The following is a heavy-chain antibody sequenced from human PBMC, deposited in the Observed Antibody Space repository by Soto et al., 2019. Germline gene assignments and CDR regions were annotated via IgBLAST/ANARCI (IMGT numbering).Heavy chain of an antibody. CDR2: ISSNSAYI. CDR1: GFTFRSFT. J-gene: IGHJ5*02. Sequence: GGSLRLSCAASGFTFRSFTVNWVRQAPGKGLEWVSTISSNSAYIYYTDALRGRFTISRDNAKNSLHLQMNSLRAEDTAVYYCTRDASRDSSARGWFDPWGPGTLVTVS. V-gene: IGHV3-21*01. D-gene: IGHD6-13*01. CDR3: TRDASRDSSARGWFDP.